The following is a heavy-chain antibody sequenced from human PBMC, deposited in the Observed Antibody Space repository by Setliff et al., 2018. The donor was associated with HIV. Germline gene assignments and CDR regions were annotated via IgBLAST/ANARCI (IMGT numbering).Heavy chain of an antibody. Sequence: PGESLKISCAASGFAFDNYSMNWVRQAPGKGLEWVSYISSSSSTIYYADSVKGRFTISRDNAKNSLYLQMNSLRPEDTAVYYCARVQQQLLQEDDYFDYWGQGTLVAVSS. V-gene: IGHV3-48*01. J-gene: IGHJ4*02. CDR1: GFAFDNYS. CDR3: ARVQQQLLQEDDYFDY. D-gene: IGHD6-13*01. CDR2: ISSSSSTI.